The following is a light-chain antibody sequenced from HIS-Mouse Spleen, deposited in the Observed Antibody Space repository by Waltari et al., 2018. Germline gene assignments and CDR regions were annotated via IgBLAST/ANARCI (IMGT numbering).Light chain of an antibody. J-gene: IGLJ3*02. CDR2: EGS. V-gene: IGLV2-23*01. CDR3: CSYAGSSTWV. CDR1: SSHFGSYNL. Sequence: QSALTQPASVSGSPGQSITISFTGTSSHFGSYNLLSWYQQHPGKAPKLMIYEGSKRPSGVSNRFSGSKSGNTASLTISGLQAEDEADYYCCSYAGSSTWVFGGGTKLTVL.